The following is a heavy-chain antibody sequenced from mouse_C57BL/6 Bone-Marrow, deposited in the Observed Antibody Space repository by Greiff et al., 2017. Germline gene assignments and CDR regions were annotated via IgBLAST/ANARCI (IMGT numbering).Heavy chain of an antibody. CDR3: ASEGSITAVVGWYFDV. CDR1: GYTFTSYW. Sequence: VQLQQPGAELVMPGASVKLSCKASGYTFTSYWMHWVKQRPGQGLEWIGEIDPSDSYTNYNQKFKGKSTLTVDKSSSTAYMQLSSLTSEDSAVYYCASEGSITAVVGWYFDVWGTGTTVTVSS. D-gene: IGHD1-1*01. V-gene: IGHV1-69*01. CDR2: IDPSDSYT. J-gene: IGHJ1*03.